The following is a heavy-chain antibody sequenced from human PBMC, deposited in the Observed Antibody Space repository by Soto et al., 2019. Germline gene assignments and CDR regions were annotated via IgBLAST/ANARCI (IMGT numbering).Heavy chain of an antibody. CDR3: ASSIN. V-gene: IGHV3-33*01. CDR2: IWYDGTNK. Sequence: GGSLRLSCAASGCPFSSYGMHWVRQAPGKGLDWVAVIWYDGTNKDYADSVKGRFTISRDNSKNTLFLQMNNLRVDDTAVYYCASSINWGQGTLVTVSS. CDR1: GCPFSSYG. J-gene: IGHJ4*02.